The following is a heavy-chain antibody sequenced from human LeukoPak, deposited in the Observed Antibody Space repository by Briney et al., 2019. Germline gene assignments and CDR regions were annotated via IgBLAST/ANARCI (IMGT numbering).Heavy chain of an antibody. D-gene: IGHD3-10*01. CDR2: TYYRSKWYN. V-gene: IGHV6-1*01. Sequence: SQTLSLTCAISGDSVSSNSAAWNWIRQSPSRGLEWLGRTYYRSKWYNDYAVSVKSRITINPDTSKNQFSLQLNSVTPEDTAVYYCARQNFGLLWFGEPNGPLDYWGQGTLVTVSS. CDR3: ARQNFGLLWFGEPNGPLDY. CDR1: GDSVSSNSAA. J-gene: IGHJ4*02.